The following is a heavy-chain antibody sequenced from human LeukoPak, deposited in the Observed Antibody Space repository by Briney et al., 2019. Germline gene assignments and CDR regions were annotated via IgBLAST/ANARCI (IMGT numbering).Heavy chain of an antibody. J-gene: IGHJ5*02. CDR3: ARRGDREWFDP. D-gene: IGHD3-10*01. V-gene: IGHV5-51*01. CDR1: GNTSHGYW. CDR2: IYPGDFDT. Sequence: ISCTSSGNTSHGYWIGGISQITRTGLEWMGVIYPGDFDTRYSPSFQGQVTISADKSISTAYLQWSSLKASDTAIYYCARRGDREWFDPWGQGTLVTVSS.